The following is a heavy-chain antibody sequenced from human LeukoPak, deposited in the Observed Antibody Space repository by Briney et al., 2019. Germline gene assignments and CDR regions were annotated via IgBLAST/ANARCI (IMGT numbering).Heavy chain of an antibody. CDR2: IIPIFGTA. Sequence: SVKVSCKASGGTFSSYAISWVRQAPGQGLEWMGGIIPIFGTANYAQKFQGRVTITADESTSTAYMELSSLRSEDTAVYYCARALSSTVTPPGDWGQGTLVTVSS. J-gene: IGHJ4*02. V-gene: IGHV1-69*13. D-gene: IGHD4-17*01. CDR3: ARALSSTVTPPGD. CDR1: GGTFSSYA.